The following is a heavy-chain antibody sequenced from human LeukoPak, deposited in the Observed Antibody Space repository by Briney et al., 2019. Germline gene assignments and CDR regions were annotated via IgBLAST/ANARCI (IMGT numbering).Heavy chain of an antibody. V-gene: IGHV3-11*01. CDR3: ARGGYLGDY. CDR1: GFTVSSNC. Sequence: GGSLRLSCAVSGFTVSSNCMSWVRQAPGKGLEWVSYISSSGSTIYYADSVKGRFTISRDNAKNSLYLQMNSLRAEGTAVYYCARGGYLGDYWGQGTLVTVSS. J-gene: IGHJ4*02. D-gene: IGHD1-1*01. CDR2: ISSSGSTI.